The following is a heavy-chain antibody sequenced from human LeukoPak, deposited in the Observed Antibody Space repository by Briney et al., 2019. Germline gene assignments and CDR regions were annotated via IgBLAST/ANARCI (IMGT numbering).Heavy chain of an antibody. D-gene: IGHD6-6*01. CDR3: ARDPSYSSSSTDY. Sequence: GGSLRLSCAASGFTFSSYGMHWVRQAPGNGLEWVAVIWYDGSNKYYADSVKGRFTISRDNSKNTLYLQMNSLRAEDTAVYYCARDPSYSSSSTDYWGQGTLVTVSS. V-gene: IGHV3-33*01. CDR2: IWYDGSNK. J-gene: IGHJ4*02. CDR1: GFTFSSYG.